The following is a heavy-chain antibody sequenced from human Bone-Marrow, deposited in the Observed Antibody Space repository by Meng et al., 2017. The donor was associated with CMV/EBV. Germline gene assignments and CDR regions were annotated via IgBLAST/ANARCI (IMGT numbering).Heavy chain of an antibody. D-gene: IGHD2-15*01. CDR2: IHSYGDT. CDR1: GGSISSSSYS. J-gene: IGHJ6*01. V-gene: IGHV4-39*07. Sequence: SETLSLTCTVSGGSISSSSYSWGWIRQPPGKGLEWIGNIHSYGDTYYNPSLESRVTISLDTSKNQFFLKVSSVTAADTAMYYCAREVAAGAYVMAVWGQGNRVT. CDR3: AREVAAGAYVMAV.